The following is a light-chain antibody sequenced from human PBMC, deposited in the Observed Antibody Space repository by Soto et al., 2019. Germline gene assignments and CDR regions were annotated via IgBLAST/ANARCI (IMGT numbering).Light chain of an antibody. CDR1: SSDVGGYNY. CDR2: EVS. CDR3: CSYAGSNNFPYV. V-gene: IGLV2-8*01. Sequence: QSDLTQPPSASGSPGQSVTISCTGTSSDVGGYNYVSWYQQHPGKAPKLMIYEVSKRPSGVPDRFSGSKSGNTASLTVSGLQAEDEADYYCCSYAGSNNFPYVFGTGTKVTVL. J-gene: IGLJ1*01.